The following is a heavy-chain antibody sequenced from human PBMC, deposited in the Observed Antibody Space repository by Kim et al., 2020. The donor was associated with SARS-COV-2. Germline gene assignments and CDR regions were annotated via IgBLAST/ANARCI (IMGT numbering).Heavy chain of an antibody. J-gene: IGHJ5*02. CDR3: ARHEGPLNWFDP. V-gene: IGHV4-59*08. CDR1: GGSISSYY. Sequence: SETLSLTCTVSGGSISSYYWSWIRQPPGKGLEWIGYIYYSGSTNYNPSLKSRVTISVDTSKNQFSLKLSSVTAADTAVYYCARHEGPLNWFDPWGQGTLVTVSS. CDR2: IYYSGST.